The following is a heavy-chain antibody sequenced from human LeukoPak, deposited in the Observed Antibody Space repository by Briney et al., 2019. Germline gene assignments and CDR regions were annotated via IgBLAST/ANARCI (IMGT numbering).Heavy chain of an antibody. J-gene: IGHJ4*02. D-gene: IGHD6-19*01. V-gene: IGHV3-30*03. Sequence: GGSLRLSCAASGFTFSSYSMNWVRQAPGKGLEWVPVISYDGSNKYYADSVKGRFTISRDNSKNTLYLQMKSLRAEDTAVYYCARGAEWLVPDYWGQGTLVTVSS. CDR1: GFTFSSYS. CDR2: ISYDGSNK. CDR3: ARGAEWLVPDY.